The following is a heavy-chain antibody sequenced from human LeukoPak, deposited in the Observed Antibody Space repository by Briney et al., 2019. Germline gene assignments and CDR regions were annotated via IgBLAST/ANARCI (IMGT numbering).Heavy chain of an antibody. CDR3: AKGGDKDCSSTSCHDVLPDYYYGMDV. J-gene: IGHJ6*02. CDR2: ISYDGSNK. V-gene: IGHV3-30*18. D-gene: IGHD2-2*01. CDR1: GFTFSSYG. Sequence: GGSLRLSCAASGFTFSSYGMHWVRQAPGKGLEWVAVISYDGSNKYYADSVKGRFTISRDNSKNTLYLQMNSLRAEDTAVYYCAKGGDKDCSSTSCHDVLPDYYYGMDVWGQGTTVTVSS.